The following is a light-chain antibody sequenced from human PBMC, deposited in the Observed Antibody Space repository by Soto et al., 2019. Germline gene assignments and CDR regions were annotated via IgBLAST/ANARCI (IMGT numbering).Light chain of an antibody. Sequence: QSALPQPASVYGSPGQSITISCTGTSSDVGGYNYVSWYQQHPGKAPKLMIYDVSNRPSGVSNRFSGSKSGNTASLSISGLQAEDEADYYCSSYTSSSTRVFGTGTKVTV. CDR1: SSDVGGYNY. V-gene: IGLV2-14*01. J-gene: IGLJ1*01. CDR3: SSYTSSSTRV. CDR2: DVS.